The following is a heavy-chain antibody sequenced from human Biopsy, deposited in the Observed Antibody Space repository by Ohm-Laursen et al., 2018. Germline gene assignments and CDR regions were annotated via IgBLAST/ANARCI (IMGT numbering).Heavy chain of an antibody. Sequence: SLRLSCAASGFTFNNYGMQWVRQAPGKGLEWVAFIFYDGSNTYYADSVKGRFTISRDNSRDTLYLQMSSLSAEDTAVYYCAKDRYNNAPIGGFIMDVWGQGTTVTVSS. D-gene: IGHD3-16*01. J-gene: IGHJ6*02. CDR3: AKDRYNNAPIGGFIMDV. CDR2: IFYDGSNT. CDR1: GFTFNNYG. V-gene: IGHV3-30*02.